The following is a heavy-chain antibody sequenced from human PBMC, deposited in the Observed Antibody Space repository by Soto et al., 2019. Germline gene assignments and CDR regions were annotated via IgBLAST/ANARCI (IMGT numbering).Heavy chain of an antibody. CDR2: IYYSGST. Sequence: PSETLSLTCTVSGGSISSYYWSWIRQPPGKGLEWIGYIYYSGSTNYNPSLKSRVTISVDMSKNQFSLKLSSVTAADTAVYYCAREPTIYDILTGYYRGAFDIWGQGTMVTVSS. J-gene: IGHJ3*02. V-gene: IGHV4-59*01. D-gene: IGHD3-9*01. CDR1: GGSISSYY. CDR3: AREPTIYDILTGYYRGAFDI.